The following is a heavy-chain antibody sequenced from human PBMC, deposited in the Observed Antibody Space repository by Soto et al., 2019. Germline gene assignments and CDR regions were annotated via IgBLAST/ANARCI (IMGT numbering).Heavy chain of an antibody. V-gene: IGHV4-30-4*01. D-gene: IGHD6-13*01. CDR2: IYYSGST. CDR3: ASRHSSPYFDY. Sequence: QVQLQESGPGLVKPSQTLSLTCTVSGGSISSGDYYWSWIRQPPGKGLEWIGNIYYSGSTYYNPSPKVRVTISLDTSKNQFSLKLSSVTAAYTALYYCASRHSSPYFDYWGQGTLVTVSS. J-gene: IGHJ4*02. CDR1: GGSISSGDYY.